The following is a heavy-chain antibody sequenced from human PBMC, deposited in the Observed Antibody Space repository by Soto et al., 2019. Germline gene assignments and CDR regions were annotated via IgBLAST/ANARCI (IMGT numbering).Heavy chain of an antibody. CDR3: ARVVVVAAPYSYYYGMDV. D-gene: IGHD2-15*01. V-gene: IGHV4-30-4*01. CDR2: IYYSGST. Sequence: SETLSLTCTVSGGSISSGDYYWSWIRQPPGKGREWIGYIYYSGSTYYNPSLKSRVTISVDTSKNQFSLKLSSVTAADTAVYYCARVVVVAAPYSYYYGMDVWGQGTTVTVSS. CDR1: GGSISSGDYY. J-gene: IGHJ6*02.